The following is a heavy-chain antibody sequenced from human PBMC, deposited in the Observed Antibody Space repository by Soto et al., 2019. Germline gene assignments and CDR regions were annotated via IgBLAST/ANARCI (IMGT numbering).Heavy chain of an antibody. CDR1: GYTFTTYG. J-gene: IGHJ4*02. CDR2: ISTYNGNT. D-gene: IGHD3-22*01. Sequence: QVQLVQSGAEVKKPGASVKVSCKASGYTFTTYGMSWVRQAPVQGRDWMGWISTYNGNTKYAERLHGRVTMTAHTTTSTAYRELRSLRSYDTVLYYYARGTADYYDNIGDYFLDYWDQGTLVTVSS. CDR3: ARGTADYYDNIGDYFLDY. V-gene: IGHV1-18*01.